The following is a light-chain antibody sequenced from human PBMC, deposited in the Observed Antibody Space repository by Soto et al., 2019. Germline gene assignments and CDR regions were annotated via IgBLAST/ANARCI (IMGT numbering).Light chain of an antibody. CDR1: ISDVGGYSY. CDR3: TSYTSSSTRV. Sequence: QSALTQPASVSGSPGQSITTSCTGTISDVGGYSYVSWYQQHPGKAPKLMIYDVSNRPSGVSTRFSGSKSGNTASLTISGLQAEDEADYYCTSYTSSSTRVFGSGTKLTVL. J-gene: IGLJ1*01. V-gene: IGLV2-14*01. CDR2: DVS.